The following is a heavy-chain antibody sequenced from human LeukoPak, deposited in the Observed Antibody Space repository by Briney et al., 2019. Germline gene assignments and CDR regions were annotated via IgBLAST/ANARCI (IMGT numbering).Heavy chain of an antibody. CDR1: GFTFSNYN. CDR2: ISSSNNYI. V-gene: IGHV3-21*04. Sequence: GGSLRLSCAASGFTFSNYNMNWVRQAPGKGLEWVSSISSSNNYIYYADSVKGRFTISRDNAKNSLYLQMNSLRAEDTAVYYCANYRQSITAAGNSREFADYWGQGTLVTVSS. CDR3: ANYRQSITAAGNSREFADY. J-gene: IGHJ4*02. D-gene: IGHD6-13*01.